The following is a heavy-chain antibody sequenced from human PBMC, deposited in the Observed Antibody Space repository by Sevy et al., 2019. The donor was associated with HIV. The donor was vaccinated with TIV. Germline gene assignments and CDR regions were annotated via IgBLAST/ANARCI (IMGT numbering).Heavy chain of an antibody. Sequence: GGSLRLSCEASGFTFTRYAFHWVRQAPGKGLEWVAVVSKEGTNKYYADSLKGRFTISRDNSRNPLYLQMKSLRADDTAVYFCAREPHSVPHLGYFDSWGQGTLVTVSS. V-gene: IGHV3-30-3*01. CDR1: GFTFTRYA. D-gene: IGHD3-16*01. J-gene: IGHJ4*02. CDR3: AREPHSVPHLGYFDS. CDR2: VSKEGTNK.